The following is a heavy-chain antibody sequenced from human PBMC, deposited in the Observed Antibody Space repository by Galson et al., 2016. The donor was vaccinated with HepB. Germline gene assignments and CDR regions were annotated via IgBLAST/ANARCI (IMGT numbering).Heavy chain of an antibody. J-gene: IGHJ4*02. CDR2: IRSEGNNYAT. V-gene: IGHV3-73*01. CDR1: GFTFSGCV. Sequence: SLRLSCAASGFTFSGCVMHWVRQASGKGLEWVGRIRSEGNNYATAYVASVRGRFTISRDDSKNTAYLQMTSLKTEDTAVYYCTCRTSIESRSDYWGQGTPVTVSS. CDR3: TCRTSIESRSDY. D-gene: IGHD2-8*01.